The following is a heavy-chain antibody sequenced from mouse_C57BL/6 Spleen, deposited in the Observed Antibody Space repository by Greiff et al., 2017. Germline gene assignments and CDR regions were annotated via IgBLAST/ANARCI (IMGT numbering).Heavy chain of an antibody. J-gene: IGHJ2*01. D-gene: IGHD2-10*01. CDR2: IRNKANNHAT. Sequence: EVQLQESGGGLVQPGGSMKLSCAASGFTFSDAWMDWVRQSPEKGLEWVAEIRNKANNHATYYAESVKGRFTISRDDSKSSVYLQMNSLRAEDTGMYYCTRGAPLLFPFDDWGQGTTLTVSS. CDR3: TRGAPLLFPFDD. CDR1: GFTFSDAW. V-gene: IGHV6-6*01.